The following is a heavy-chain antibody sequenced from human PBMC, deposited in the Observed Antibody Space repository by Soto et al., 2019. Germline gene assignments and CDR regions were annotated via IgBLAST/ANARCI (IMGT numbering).Heavy chain of an antibody. CDR3: AKGNYYYDSSGYYDFDY. CDR2: ISGSSDFL. J-gene: IGHJ4*02. V-gene: IGHV3-21*04. Sequence: EVQLVESGGGLVKPGGSLRLSCAASGFTFSNSIINWVRQAPGQGLEWVSSISGSSDFLYYADSVKGRFTISRDNSKNTLYLQMNSLRAEDTAVYYCAKGNYYYDSSGYYDFDYWGQGTLVTVSS. D-gene: IGHD3-22*01. CDR1: GFTFSNSI.